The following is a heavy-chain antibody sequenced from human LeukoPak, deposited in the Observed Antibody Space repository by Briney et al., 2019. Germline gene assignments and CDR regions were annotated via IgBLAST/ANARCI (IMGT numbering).Heavy chain of an antibody. D-gene: IGHD3-22*01. Sequence: PSETLSLTCAVYGGSFSGYYWSWIRQPPGKGLEWIGEINHSGSTNYNPSLKSRVTISVDTSKNQFSLKLSSVTAADTAVYYCARMGDYYDSSGLNWFDPWGQGTLATVSS. CDR2: INHSGST. CDR1: GGSFSGYY. CDR3: ARMGDYYDSSGLNWFDP. J-gene: IGHJ5*02. V-gene: IGHV4-34*01.